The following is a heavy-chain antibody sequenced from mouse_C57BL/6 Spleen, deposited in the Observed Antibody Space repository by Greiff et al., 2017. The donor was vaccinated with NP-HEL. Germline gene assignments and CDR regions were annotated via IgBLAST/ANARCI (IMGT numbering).Heavy chain of an antibody. V-gene: IGHV1-7*01. CDR1: GYTFTSYW. J-gene: IGHJ1*03. CDR3: ARSNDWYFDV. Sequence: QVQLQQSGAELAKPGASVQLSCKASGYTFTSYWMPWVTQRPGQGLEWIGYINPSSGYTKYNQKFKDKATLTADKSSSTAYMQLSSLTYEDSAVYYCARSNDWYFDVWGTGTTVTVSS. CDR2: INPSSGYT. D-gene: IGHD2-5*01.